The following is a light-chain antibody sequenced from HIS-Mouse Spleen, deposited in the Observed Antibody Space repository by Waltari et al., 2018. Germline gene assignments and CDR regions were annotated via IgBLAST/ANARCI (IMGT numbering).Light chain of an antibody. CDR1: SSNIGSKY. V-gene: IGLV1-47*01. CDR3: AAWDDSLSGYV. Sequence: QSVLTQPPSASGTPGQRVPISCSGSSSNIGSKYGYWYQQLPGTAPKLLIYRNNQRPSGVPDRFSGSKSGTSASLAISGLRSEDEADYYCAAWDDSLSGYVFGTGTKVTVL. J-gene: IGLJ1*01. CDR2: RNN.